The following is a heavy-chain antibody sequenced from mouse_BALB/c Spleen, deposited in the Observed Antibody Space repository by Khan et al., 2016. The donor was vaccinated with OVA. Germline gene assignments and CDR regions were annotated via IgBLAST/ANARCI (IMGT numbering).Heavy chain of an antibody. CDR2: ICGDSNTI. D-gene: IGHD1-1*01. V-gene: IGHV5-17*02. CDR1: GFTFNNYG. Sequence: EVELVESGGGLVQPGGSRKLSCAASGFTFNNYGMHWVRQAPEKGLEWVAYICGDSNTIYYVDSFKGRFTISRDNPKNTLFLQMTSLMSEDTAMYYCATSYCYWYYFDYWGPGTTLTVS. CDR3: ATSYCYWYYFDY. J-gene: IGHJ2*01.